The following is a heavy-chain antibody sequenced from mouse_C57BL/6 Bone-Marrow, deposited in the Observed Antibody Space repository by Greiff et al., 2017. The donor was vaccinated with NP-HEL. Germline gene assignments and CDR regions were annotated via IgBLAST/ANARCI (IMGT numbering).Heavy chain of an antibody. Sequence: QLPPSGAELVKPGASVQFSFTASGFHNKEYYMPWVEQRTEQGLGWIGRIDPEDGETKYAPKFQGKATITADTSSNTAYLQLSSLTSEDTAVYYCATWDEDYWGQGTTLTVSS. J-gene: IGHJ2*01. CDR2: IDPEDGET. V-gene: IGHV14-2*01. CDR1: GFHNKEYY. CDR3: ATWDEDY. D-gene: IGHD4-1*01.